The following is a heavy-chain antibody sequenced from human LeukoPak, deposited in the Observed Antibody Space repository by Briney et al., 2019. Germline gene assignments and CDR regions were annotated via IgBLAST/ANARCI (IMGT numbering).Heavy chain of an antibody. CDR1: GGSISSHY. CDR2: VHVTRGT. V-gene: IGHV4-4*07. Sequence: SETLSLTCSVSGGSISSHYWSWIRQPAGKGLEWIGRVHVTRGTNYNPSLKSRVTMSVDTSKSQFSLRLSSVTAADMAVYYCARVAARLVSWFDPWGQGTLVTVSS. D-gene: IGHD6-6*01. J-gene: IGHJ5*02. CDR3: ARVAARLVSWFDP.